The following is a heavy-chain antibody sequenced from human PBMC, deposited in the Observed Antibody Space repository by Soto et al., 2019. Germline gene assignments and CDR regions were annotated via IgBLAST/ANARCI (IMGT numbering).Heavy chain of an antibody. CDR2: IYYSGST. Sequence: PSETLYLTCTVSGGSVSSGSYYWSWIRQPPGKGLEWIGYIYYSGSTNYNPSLKSRVTISVDTSKNQFSLKLSSVTAADTAVYYCAGRYGGALDYWGQGTLVTVAS. V-gene: IGHV4-61*01. CDR3: AGRYGGALDY. D-gene: IGHD4-17*01. J-gene: IGHJ4*02. CDR1: GGSVSSGSYY.